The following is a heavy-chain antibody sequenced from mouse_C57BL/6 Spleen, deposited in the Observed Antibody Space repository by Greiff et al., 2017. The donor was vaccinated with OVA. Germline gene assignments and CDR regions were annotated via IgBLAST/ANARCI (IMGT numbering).Heavy chain of an antibody. Sequence: QVQLQQSGPELVKPGASVKISCKASGYAFSSSWMNWVKQRPGKGLEWIGRIYPGDGDTNYNGKFKGKATLTADKSSSTAYMQLSSLTSEGSAVYFCARWAVVYFDYWGQGTTLTVSS. CDR2: IYPGDGDT. J-gene: IGHJ2*01. D-gene: IGHD1-1*01. CDR1: GYAFSSSW. V-gene: IGHV1-82*01. CDR3: ARWAVVYFDY.